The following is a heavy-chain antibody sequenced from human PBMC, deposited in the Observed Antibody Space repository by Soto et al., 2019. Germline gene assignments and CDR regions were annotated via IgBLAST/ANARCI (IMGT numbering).Heavy chain of an antibody. CDR3: AGAPFPGGKWFDP. V-gene: IGHV4-31*01. CDR1: GGSISSGGYY. CDR2: IYYSGST. J-gene: IGHJ5*02. D-gene: IGHD3-16*01. Sequence: QVQLQESGPGLVKPSQTLSLTCTVSGGSISSGGYYWSWIRQHPGKDLEWIGYIYYSGSTYYNPSLKSLVTISVDSSQYQCSLKLSSVTAADTAVYYCAGAPFPGGKWFDPWGQGTLVTVSS.